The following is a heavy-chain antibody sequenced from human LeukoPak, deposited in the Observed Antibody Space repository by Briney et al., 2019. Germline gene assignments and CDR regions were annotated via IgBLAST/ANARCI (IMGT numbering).Heavy chain of an antibody. CDR3: AKRGYSSGWFDY. D-gene: IGHD6-19*01. CDR2: ISCSGGST. J-gene: IGHJ5*01. CDR1: GFTFSSYA. V-gene: IGHV3-23*01. Sequence: GGSLRLSCAASGFTFSSYAMSWVRQAPGKGLEWVSAISCSGGSTYYADSVKGRFTISRDNSKNTLYLQMNSLRAEDTAVYYCAKRGYSSGWFDYWGQGTLVTVSS.